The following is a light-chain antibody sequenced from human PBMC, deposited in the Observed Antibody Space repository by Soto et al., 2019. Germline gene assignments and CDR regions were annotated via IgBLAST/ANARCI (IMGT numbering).Light chain of an antibody. CDR3: CSYAGRSTWDVV. Sequence: QSALTQPASLSGSPGQSITISCTGTSSDVGGSGLVSWYQFHPGKAPKLLIFEGFKRPSGISNRFSGSKSGSTASLTISGLQAEDEADYYCCSYAGRSTWDVVFSGGTKLTVL. J-gene: IGLJ2*01. CDR2: EGF. V-gene: IGLV2-23*01. CDR1: SSDVGGSGL.